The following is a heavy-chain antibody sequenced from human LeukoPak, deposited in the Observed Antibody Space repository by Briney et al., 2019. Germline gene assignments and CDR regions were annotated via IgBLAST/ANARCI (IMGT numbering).Heavy chain of an antibody. CDR1: GGSISSYY. Sequence: PSETRSLTCTVSGGSISSYYWSWIRQPPGKGLEWIGYIYYSGSTNYNPSPKSRVTISVDTSKNQFSLKLSSVTAADTAVYYCARAHYYYYGMDVWGQGTTVTVSS. J-gene: IGHJ6*02. CDR3: ARAHYYYYGMDV. V-gene: IGHV4-59*01. CDR2: IYYSGST.